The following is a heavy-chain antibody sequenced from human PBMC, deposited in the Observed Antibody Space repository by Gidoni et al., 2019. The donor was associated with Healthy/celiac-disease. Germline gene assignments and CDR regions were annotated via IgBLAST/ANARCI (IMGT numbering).Heavy chain of an antibody. D-gene: IGHD2-21*02. CDR1: GFTFSSYA. Sequence: QVQLVESGGGVVQPGRSLRLSCAASGFTFSSYAMHWVRQAPGKGLEWVAVISYDGSNKYYADSVKGRFTISRDNSKNTLYLQMNSLRAEDTAVYYCARDRSHIVVVTAIRPYYGMDVWGQGTTVTVSS. CDR3: ARDRSHIVVVTAIRPYYGMDV. J-gene: IGHJ6*02. CDR2: ISYDGSNK. V-gene: IGHV3-30*04.